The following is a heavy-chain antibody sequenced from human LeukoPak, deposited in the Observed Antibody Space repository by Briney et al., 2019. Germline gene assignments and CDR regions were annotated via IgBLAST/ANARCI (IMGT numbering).Heavy chain of an antibody. CDR2: IYYSGST. Sequence: PSQTLSLTCTVSGGSLSSDSYYWSWIRQPPGKGLEWIGYIYYSGSTNYNPSLKSRVTISVDTSKNQFSLKLSSVTAADTAVYYCARHIGYGVDYWGQGTLVTVSS. CDR1: GGSLSSDSYY. D-gene: IGHD6-13*01. J-gene: IGHJ4*02. CDR3: ARHIGYGVDY. V-gene: IGHV4-61*01.